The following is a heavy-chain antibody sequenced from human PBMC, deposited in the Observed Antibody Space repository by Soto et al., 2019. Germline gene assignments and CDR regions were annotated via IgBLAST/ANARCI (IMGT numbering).Heavy chain of an antibody. CDR1: GGSFSGYY. J-gene: IGHJ5*02. V-gene: IGHV4-34*01. D-gene: IGHD6-13*01. CDR2: INHSGST. CDR3: ARGGNIAAAGLNRWFDP. Sequence: SESLSLTCAVYGGSFSGYYWSWIRQPPGKGLEWIGEINHSGSTNYNPSLKSRVTISVDTSKNQFSLKLSSVTAADTAVYYCARGGNIAAAGLNRWFDPWGQGTLVTVSS.